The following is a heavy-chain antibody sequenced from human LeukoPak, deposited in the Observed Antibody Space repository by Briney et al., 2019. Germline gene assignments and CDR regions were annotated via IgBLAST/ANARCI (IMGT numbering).Heavy chain of an antibody. V-gene: IGHV4-34*01. CDR3: AREGVHLEQRRNWFDS. D-gene: IGHD1-1*01. J-gene: IGHJ5*01. CDR2: INHSGST. Sequence: SETLSLTCAVYGGSFSGYYWSWIRQPPGKGLEWIGEINHSGSTNYNPSLKSRVTISVDTSDNQFSLKLHSVTAADTAVYYCAREGVHLEQRRNWFDSWGQGTLITVSS. CDR1: GGSFSGYY.